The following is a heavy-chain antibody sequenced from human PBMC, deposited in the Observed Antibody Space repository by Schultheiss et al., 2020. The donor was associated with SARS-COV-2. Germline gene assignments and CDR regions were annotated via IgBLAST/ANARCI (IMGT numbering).Heavy chain of an antibody. Sequence: SETLSLKCSVSGGSISDDYWSWIRQRPGQGLEWVGNIYHTGSAMYNPSLKSRGAISIDTSKNQFSLKLSSVTAADTAVFYCARGRDGVSPHADFDYWGQGTLVTVSS. J-gene: IGHJ4*02. CDR1: GGSISDDY. D-gene: IGHD4-17*01. CDR3: ARGRDGVSPHADFDY. V-gene: IGHV4-59*12. CDR2: IYHTGSA.